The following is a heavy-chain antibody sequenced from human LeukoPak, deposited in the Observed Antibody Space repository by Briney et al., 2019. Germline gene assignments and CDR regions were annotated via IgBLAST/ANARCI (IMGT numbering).Heavy chain of an antibody. D-gene: IGHD4-11*01. Sequence: PSETLSLTCTVSGYSISSGYYWGWIRQPPGKGLEWIGSIYHSGSTYYNPSLKSRVTISVDTCKNQFSLKLRSVTAADTPVYYCAGGGGGGTVTTVDYWGQGTLVTVSS. CDR3: AGGGGGGTVTTVDY. CDR1: GYSISSGYY. V-gene: IGHV4-38-2*02. CDR2: IYHSGST. J-gene: IGHJ4*02.